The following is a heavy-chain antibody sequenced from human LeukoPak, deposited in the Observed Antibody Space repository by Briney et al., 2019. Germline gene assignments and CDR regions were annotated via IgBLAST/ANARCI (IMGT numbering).Heavy chain of an antibody. J-gene: IGHJ6*03. Sequence: SETLSLTCTVSGGSISSYYWSWIRQPPGKGLEWIGYICYSGSTNYNPSLKSRVTISVDTSKNQFSLKLSSVTAADTAVYYCARAQKYVATAVYYYYYMDVWGKGTTVTVSS. CDR3: ARAQKYVATAVYYYYYMDV. D-gene: IGHD5-12*01. V-gene: IGHV4-59*01. CDR1: GGSISSYY. CDR2: ICYSGST.